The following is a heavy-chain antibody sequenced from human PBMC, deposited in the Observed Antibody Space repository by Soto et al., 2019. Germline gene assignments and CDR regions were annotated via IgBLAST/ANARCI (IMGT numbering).Heavy chain of an antibody. CDR2: IRSKANSYAT. V-gene: IGHV3-73*01. J-gene: IGHJ4*02. CDR3: TRLYSSSWYYFDY. D-gene: IGHD6-13*01. Sequence: GGSLRLSCAASGFTFSGSAMHWVRQASGKGLEWVGRIRSKANSYATAYAASVKGRFTISRDDSKNTAYLQMNSLKTEDTAVYYCTRLYSSSWYYFDYWGQGTLVTVSS. CDR1: GFTFSGSA.